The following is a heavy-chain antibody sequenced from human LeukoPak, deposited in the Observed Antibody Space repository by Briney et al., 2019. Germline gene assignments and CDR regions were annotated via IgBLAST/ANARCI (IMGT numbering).Heavy chain of an antibody. CDR2: IYSGGST. CDR1: GFTFSSYG. D-gene: IGHD2-2*01. CDR3: AREGCGSTSCSAYWSFDL. J-gene: IGHJ2*01. V-gene: IGHV3-66*01. Sequence: GGSLRLSCAASGFTFSSYGMSWVRQAPGKGLEWVSTIYSGGSTYYADSVKGRFTISRDDSKNTLFLQMNSLRAEDTAVYYCAREGCGSTSCSAYWSFDLWGRGTLVTVSS.